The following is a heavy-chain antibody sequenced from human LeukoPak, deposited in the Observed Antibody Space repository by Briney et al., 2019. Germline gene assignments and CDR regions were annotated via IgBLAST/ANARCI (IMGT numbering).Heavy chain of an antibody. V-gene: IGHV3-30*18. Sequence: GGSLRLSCAASGFTFSSYGMHWVRQAPGKGLEWVAVISYDGSNKYYADSVKGRFTISRDNSKNTLFLQMNSLRAEDTAVYYCAKDLPVTTTPAYYYGMDVWGQGTTVTVSS. CDR1: GFTFSSYG. J-gene: IGHJ6*02. CDR2: ISYDGSNK. D-gene: IGHD4-17*01. CDR3: AKDLPVTTTPAYYYGMDV.